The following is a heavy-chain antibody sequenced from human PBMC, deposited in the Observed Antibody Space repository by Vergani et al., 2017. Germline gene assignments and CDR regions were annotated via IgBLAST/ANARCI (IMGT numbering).Heavy chain of an antibody. CDR1: GGSISSGGYY. D-gene: IGHD2-8*01. Sequence: QVQLQESGPGLVKPSQTLSLPCTVSGGSISSGGYYLSWIRQHPGKGLEWIGSIYYSGSTYYNPSLERRLTISVDTSKNQFFLKLSSVTAADTAVYYCARSALGPSNRKYWFDPWGQGTLVTVSS. V-gene: IGHV4-31*03. J-gene: IGHJ5*02. CDR3: ARSALGPSNRKYWFDP. CDR2: IYYSGST.